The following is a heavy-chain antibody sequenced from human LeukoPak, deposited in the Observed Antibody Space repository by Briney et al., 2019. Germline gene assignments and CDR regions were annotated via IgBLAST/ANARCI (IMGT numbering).Heavy chain of an antibody. CDR3: ARSYDYGDLFDY. Sequence: GGSLRLSCAASGFTFSTYAMSWVRQAPGKGLEWVANIKQDGSEKYYVDSVRGRFTISRDNAKNSLYLQMNSLRAEDTAVYYCARSYDYGDLFDYWGQGTLVTVSS. V-gene: IGHV3-7*01. D-gene: IGHD4-17*01. J-gene: IGHJ4*02. CDR1: GFTFSTYA. CDR2: IKQDGSEK.